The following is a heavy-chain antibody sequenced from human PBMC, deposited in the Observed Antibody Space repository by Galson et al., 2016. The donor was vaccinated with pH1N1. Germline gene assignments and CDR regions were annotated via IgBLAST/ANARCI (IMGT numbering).Heavy chain of an antibody. CDR3: ARGNGGYAHFDS. V-gene: IGHV3-48*01. D-gene: IGHD5-12*01. J-gene: IGHJ4*02. CDR2: INSGSTTI. Sequence: SLRLSCATSGFTFSSYNMNWVRQAPGKGLEWVAYINSGSTTIYYADSVRGRFTISRDEAKKSLYLQMSSLRVEDTAVYFCARGNGGYAHFDSWGQGTMVTVPS. CDR1: GFTFSSYN.